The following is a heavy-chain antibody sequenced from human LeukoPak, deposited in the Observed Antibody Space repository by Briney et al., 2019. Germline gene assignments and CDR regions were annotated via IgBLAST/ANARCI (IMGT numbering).Heavy chain of an antibody. V-gene: IGHV1-2*02. CDR1: GYTFTGYY. CDR3: ARDLSDGYDPYGWFDP. Sequence: ASVKVSCKASGYTFTGYYMHWVQQAPGQGLEWMGWINPNSGGTNYAQKFQGRATMTRDTSISTAYMELSRLRSDDTAVYYCARDLSDGYDPYGWFDPWGQGTLVTVSS. CDR2: INPNSGGT. J-gene: IGHJ5*02. D-gene: IGHD5-12*01.